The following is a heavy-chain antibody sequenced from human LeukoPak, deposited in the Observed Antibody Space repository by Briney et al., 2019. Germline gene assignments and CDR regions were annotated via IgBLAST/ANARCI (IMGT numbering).Heavy chain of an antibody. CDR2: ISSSSSYI. CDR3: ARDPGYQVEWLRFSDYYYYYGMDV. Sequence: PGGSLRLSCAASGFTFSSYSMNWVRQAPGKGLEWVSSISSSSSYIYYADSVRGRFTISRDNAKNSLYLQMNSLRAEDTAVYYCARDPGYQVEWLRFSDYYYYYGMDVWGQGTTVTVSS. D-gene: IGHD5-12*01. CDR1: GFTFSSYS. J-gene: IGHJ6*02. V-gene: IGHV3-21*01.